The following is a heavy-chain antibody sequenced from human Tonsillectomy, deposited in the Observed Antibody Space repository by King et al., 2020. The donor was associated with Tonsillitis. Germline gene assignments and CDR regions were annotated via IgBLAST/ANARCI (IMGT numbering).Heavy chain of an antibody. V-gene: IGHV3-33*01. J-gene: IGHJ4*02. CDR1: GFSFSDYG. Sequence: VQLVESGGGVVQPGRSLRLSCAASGFSFSDYGLHWVRQAPGKGLDGVAVLWYDGNNKYYADSVKGRFTISRDNSKNTLYLQMNNLRAEDTAMYACARDLGRHYNILTGYFNSPPGFWGQGTLVTVSS. CDR2: LWYDGNNK. CDR3: ARDLGRHYNILTGYFNSPPGF. D-gene: IGHD3-9*01.